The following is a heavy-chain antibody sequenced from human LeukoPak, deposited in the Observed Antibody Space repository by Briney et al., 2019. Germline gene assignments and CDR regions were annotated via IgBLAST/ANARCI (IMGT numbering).Heavy chain of an antibody. CDR3: ARSRIQLISD. V-gene: IGHV4-61*02. Sequence: SQTLSLTCTVSGGSISSGSYYWSWIRRPAGKGLEWIGRIYTSGSTNYNPSLKSRVTISVDTSKNQFSLKLSSVTAADTAVYYCARSRIQLISDWGQGTLVTVSS. CDR2: IYTSGST. D-gene: IGHD5-18*01. J-gene: IGHJ4*02. CDR1: GGSISSGSYY.